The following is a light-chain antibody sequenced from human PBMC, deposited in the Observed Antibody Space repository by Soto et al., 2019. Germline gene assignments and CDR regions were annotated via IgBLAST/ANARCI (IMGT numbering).Light chain of an antibody. Sequence: QSVLTQPPSASGSPGQSVTISCTGTNSDVGLYNFVSWYQHHPGNAPKLIIYEVTKRPSGVPDRFSGSKSGNTDSLPVSGLRAEDEADYYCSSYGCRRSVRFGGGTKFTVL. CDR3: SSYGCRRSVR. CDR1: NSDVGLYNF. V-gene: IGLV2-8*01. J-gene: IGLJ2*01. CDR2: EVT.